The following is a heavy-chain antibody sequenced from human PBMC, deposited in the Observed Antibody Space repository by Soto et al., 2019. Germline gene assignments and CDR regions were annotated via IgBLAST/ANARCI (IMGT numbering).Heavy chain of an antibody. CDR1: GFTFSNAW. Sequence: GGSLRLSCAASGFTFSNAWMSWVRQAPGKGLEWVGRIKSKTDGGTTDYAAPVKGRFTISRDDSKNTLYLQMNSLKTEDTAVYYCTAEGTTGTTLPYYYYYYMDVWGKGTPVTVSS. CDR3: TAEGTTGTTLPYYYYYYMDV. CDR2: IKSKTDGGTT. D-gene: IGHD1-1*01. J-gene: IGHJ6*03. V-gene: IGHV3-15*01.